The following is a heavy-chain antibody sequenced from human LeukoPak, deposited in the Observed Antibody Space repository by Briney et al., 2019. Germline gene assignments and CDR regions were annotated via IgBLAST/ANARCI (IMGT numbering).Heavy chain of an antibody. D-gene: IGHD3-16*01. CDR3: AKQGARGYFDY. V-gene: IGHV3-23*01. CDR2: ISGSGGST. CDR1: GFTLSSHA. J-gene: IGHJ4*02. Sequence: GGSLRLSCAASGFTLSSHAMSWVRQAPGKGLEWVSVISGSGGSTYYADSVKGRFTISRVNSKNTLFLQMNSLRAEDTAVYYCAKQGARGYFDYWGQRTLVTVSS.